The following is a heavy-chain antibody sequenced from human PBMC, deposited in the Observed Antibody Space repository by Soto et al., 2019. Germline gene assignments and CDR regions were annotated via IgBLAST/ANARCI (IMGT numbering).Heavy chain of an antibody. CDR2: VYNSGST. J-gene: IGHJ4*02. CDR3: ARYRREAVAGYTLDN. CDR1: GSSISSNY. D-gene: IGHD6-13*01. Sequence: SETLSLTCTVPGSSISSNYWTWIRQPPGKGLEWIGYVYNSGSTNYNPSLKSRVTISEDTSKSQFSLKVNSMTAADTAVYYCARYRREAVAGYTLDNWGQGILVTVSS. V-gene: IGHV4-59*01.